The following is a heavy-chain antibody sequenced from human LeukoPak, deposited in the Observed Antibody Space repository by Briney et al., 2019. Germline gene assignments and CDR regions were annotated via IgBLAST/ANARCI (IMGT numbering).Heavy chain of an antibody. D-gene: IGHD1-26*01. V-gene: IGHV3-21*01. CDR3: ARDWGELLLGRLDY. CDR2: ISSSSSYI. CDR1: GFTFSSYS. Sequence: PGGSLRLSCAASGFTFSSYSMNWVRQAPGKGLEWVSSISSSSSYIYYADSVKGRFTISRDNAKNSLHLQTNSLRAEDTAVYYCARDWGELLLGRLDYWGQGTLVTVSS. J-gene: IGHJ4*02.